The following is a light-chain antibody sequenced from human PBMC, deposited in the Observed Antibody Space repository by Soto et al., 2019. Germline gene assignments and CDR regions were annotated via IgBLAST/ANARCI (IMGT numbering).Light chain of an antibody. CDR1: QSTNRW. V-gene: IGKV1-5*01. J-gene: IGKJ1*01. Sequence: DIQMTQSPSTLSASVGDRVTITCRASQSTNRWLAWYQQKPGKPPKVLIYDASTLESGVPSRFSGSGSGTEFTLTISSLQPDDFATYYCQQYHIFSWTFGQGTKVDIK. CDR2: DAS. CDR3: QQYHIFSWT.